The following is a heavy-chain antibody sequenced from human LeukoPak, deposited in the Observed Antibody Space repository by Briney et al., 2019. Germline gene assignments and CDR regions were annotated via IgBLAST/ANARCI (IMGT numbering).Heavy chain of an antibody. J-gene: IGHJ4*02. D-gene: IGHD3-22*01. CDR2: IYHSGST. CDR1: GYSISSAYY. Sequence: SETPSLTCAVSGYSISSAYYWGWIRQPPGKGLEWIGSIYHSGSTYYNPSLKSRLTISVDTSKNQFFLNLSSVTAADTAVYYCASDSSGYYDFDCWGQGTLVTVSS. V-gene: IGHV4-38-2*01. CDR3: ASDSSGYYDFDC.